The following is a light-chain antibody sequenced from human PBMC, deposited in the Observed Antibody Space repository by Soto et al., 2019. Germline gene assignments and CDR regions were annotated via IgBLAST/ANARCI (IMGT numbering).Light chain of an antibody. CDR2: GAS. J-gene: IGKJ4*01. Sequence: EIVLTQSPGTLSLSPGERATLSCRASQNVRNNYLAWYQQKPGQAPRLIFYGASSRTAGIPDRFSCIGSGKDFPLTIRRLEPEDFAVNYCQHYRNLPALAFGGGTKVEIK. V-gene: IGKV3-20*01. CDR3: QHYRNLPALA. CDR1: QNVRNNY.